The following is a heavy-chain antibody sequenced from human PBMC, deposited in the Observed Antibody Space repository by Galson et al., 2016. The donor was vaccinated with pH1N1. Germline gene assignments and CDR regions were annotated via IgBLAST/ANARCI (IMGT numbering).Heavy chain of an antibody. J-gene: IGHJ4*02. CDR3: AKDLSSDYGDYGLDY. Sequence: SLRLSCAASGFTFSNYWMNWVRQAPGKGPEWVSVISGGGTIHYADSVRGRFTISRDNSNNTVYLQMNSLRAEDTGVYYCAKDLSSDYGDYGLDYWGQGTLVTVSS. CDR2: ISGGGTI. CDR1: GFTFSNYW. V-gene: IGHV3-23*01. D-gene: IGHD4-17*01.